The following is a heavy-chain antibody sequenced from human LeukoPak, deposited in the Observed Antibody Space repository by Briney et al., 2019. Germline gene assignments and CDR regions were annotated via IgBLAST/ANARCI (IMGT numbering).Heavy chain of an antibody. V-gene: IGHV3-23*01. J-gene: IGHJ4*02. D-gene: IGHD3-10*01. Sequence: GGSLRLSCTASGFTFSSYAMSWVRQAPGKGLEWVSAISGSGGSTYYADSVKGRFTISRDNSKNTLYLQMNSLRAEDTAVYYCAKDKRWFGESGEGIFDYWGQGTLVTVSS. CDR3: AKDKRWFGESGEGIFDY. CDR2: ISGSGGST. CDR1: GFTFSSYA.